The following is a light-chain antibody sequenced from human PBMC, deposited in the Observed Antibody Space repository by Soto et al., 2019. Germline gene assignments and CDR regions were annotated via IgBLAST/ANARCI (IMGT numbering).Light chain of an antibody. CDR3: HQYHPSPLFT. CDR2: GAS. CDR1: QTVTNDY. Sequence: EIVLTQSPGTLSLSPGERATLSCRASQTVTNDYLAWDQQKPGQPPRLLIFGASSRATGIPDRFGVSGSGTDFTLTISSREPDHFAVSDCHQYHPSPLFTFGHGTTVDIK. V-gene: IGKV3-20*01. J-gene: IGKJ3*01.